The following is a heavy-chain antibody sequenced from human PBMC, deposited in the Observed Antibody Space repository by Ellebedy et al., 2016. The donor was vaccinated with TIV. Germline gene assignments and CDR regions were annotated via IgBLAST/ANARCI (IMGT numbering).Heavy chain of an antibody. D-gene: IGHD5-12*01. V-gene: IGHV3-23*01. J-gene: IGHJ6*02. CDR3: AKDYSGLRGLDV. CDR2: ISGSGGST. CDR1: GFTFSSYA. Sequence: PGGSLRLSCAASGFTFSSYAMNWVRQAPGKGLEWVSGISGSGGSTYYADSVKGRFTISRDNSKNTLYLQMNSLRAEDTAVYYCAKDYSGLRGLDVWGQGTTVTVSS.